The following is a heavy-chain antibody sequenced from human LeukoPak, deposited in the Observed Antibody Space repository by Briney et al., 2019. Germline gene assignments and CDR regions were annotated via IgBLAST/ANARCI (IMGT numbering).Heavy chain of an antibody. CDR1: GGSFSGYY. J-gene: IGHJ5*02. CDR2: INHSGST. Sequence: SETLSLTCAVYGGSFSGYYWSWIPQPPGKGLEWSGEINHSGSTNYNPSLKSRVTISVDTSKNQFSLKLSSVTAADTAVYYCARGPWTIFGVVTLNWFDPWGQGTLVTVSS. D-gene: IGHD3-3*01. V-gene: IGHV4-34*01. CDR3: ARGPWTIFGVVTLNWFDP.